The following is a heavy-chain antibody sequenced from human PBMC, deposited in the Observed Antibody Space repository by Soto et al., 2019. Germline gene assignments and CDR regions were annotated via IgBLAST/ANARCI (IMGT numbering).Heavy chain of an antibody. CDR2: IYYSGST. J-gene: IGHJ4*02. V-gene: IGHV4-39*01. CDR3: ARRFIADSSSWYLGRSYFDY. Sequence: QLQLQESGPGLVKPSETLSLTCTVSGGSISSSSYYWGWIRQPPGKGLEWIGSIYYSGSTYYNPSLKSRVTISLDTSKNQFSLKLSSVTAADTAVYYCARRFIADSSSWYLGRSYFDYWGQGTLVTVSS. CDR1: GGSISSSSYY. D-gene: IGHD6-13*01.